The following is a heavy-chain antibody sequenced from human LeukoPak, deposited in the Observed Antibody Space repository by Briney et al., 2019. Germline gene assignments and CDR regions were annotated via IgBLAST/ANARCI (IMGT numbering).Heavy chain of an antibody. D-gene: IGHD1-1*01. J-gene: IGHJ3*02. V-gene: IGHV3-48*02. CDR2: INSGSYTI. CDR3: ARVLLERPGIDSFDM. CDR1: GFRLGSYS. Sequence: PGGSLRLSCGAFGFRLGSYSMDWVRQAPGKGLEWVSLINSGSYTIYYADSVKGRFTISRDNAGNSLYLQMNSLRDEDTAVYYCARVLLERPGIDSFDMWGQGTMVTVSS.